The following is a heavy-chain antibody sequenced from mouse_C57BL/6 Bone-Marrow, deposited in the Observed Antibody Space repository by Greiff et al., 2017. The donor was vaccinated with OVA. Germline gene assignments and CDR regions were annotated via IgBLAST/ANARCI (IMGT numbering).Heavy chain of an antibody. CDR3: ARGGSMRDWYFDV. D-gene: IGHD2-3*01. V-gene: IGHV1-55*01. Sequence: VHVKQPGAELVKPGASVQMSCKASGYTFTSYWITWVKQRPGQGLEWIGDIYPGSGSTNYNEKFKSKATLTVDTSSSTAYMQLSSLTSEDSAVYYCARGGSMRDWYFDVWGTGTTVTVSS. CDR2: IYPGSGST. CDR1: GYTFTSYW. J-gene: IGHJ1*03.